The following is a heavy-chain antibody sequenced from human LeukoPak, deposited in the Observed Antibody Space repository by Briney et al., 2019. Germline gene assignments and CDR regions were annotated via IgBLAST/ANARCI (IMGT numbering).Heavy chain of an antibody. V-gene: IGHV3-30*18. CDR3: AKEVELRFTSIDY. CDR2: ISYDGIDK. Sequence: GGSLRLSCAASGFTFSSYAMHWVRQTPGKGLEWVAVISYDGIDKYYADSVKGRFTISRDNSKNTLFLQMNSLRAEDTAVYYCAKEVELRFTSIDYWGEGTLVTVSS. CDR1: GFTFSSYA. J-gene: IGHJ4*02. D-gene: IGHD1-7*01.